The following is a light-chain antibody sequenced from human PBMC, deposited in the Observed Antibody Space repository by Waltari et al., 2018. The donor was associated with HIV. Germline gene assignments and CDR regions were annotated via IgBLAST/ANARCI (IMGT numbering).Light chain of an antibody. CDR3: QQYQRWPRT. J-gene: IGKJ1*01. Sequence: EIVMTQSPVTLSVSPGERATLSCRASETVTSNLAWYQQKPGQAPRLLIFGASTRASGIPARFSGAGSGTDFTLTISNLQSEDFAVYFCQQYQRWPRTFGQGTKVEVK. CDR1: ETVTSN. V-gene: IGKV3-15*01. CDR2: GAS.